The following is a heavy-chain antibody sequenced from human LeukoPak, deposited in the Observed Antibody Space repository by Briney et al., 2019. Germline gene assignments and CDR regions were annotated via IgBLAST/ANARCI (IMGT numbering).Heavy chain of an antibody. CDR3: ARGYSSGWYSSFDY. CDR1: GGSISSGDYY. Sequence: PSETLSLTSTVSGGSISSGDYYWSWIRQPPGKGLEWIGYIYYSGSTYYNPSLKSRVTISVDTSKNQFSLKLSSVTAADTAVYYCARGYSSGWYSSFDYWGQGTLVTVSS. D-gene: IGHD6-19*01. CDR2: IYYSGST. J-gene: IGHJ4*02. V-gene: IGHV4-30-4*08.